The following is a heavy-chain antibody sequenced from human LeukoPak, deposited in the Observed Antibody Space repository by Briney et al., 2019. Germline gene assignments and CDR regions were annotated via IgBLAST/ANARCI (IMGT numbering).Heavy chain of an antibody. CDR3: VREGYYGPGSSPTFYFDS. CDR2: VSFQPNVQ. Sequence: GKSLRLSCVGSGFTFSTCVIHWVRQAPGKGLEWVAVVSFQPNVQYYADSAKGRFTISRDNSRSAVHLEMNSLRPDDTAVYYCVREGYYGPGSSPTFYFDSWGRGTLVTVSS. J-gene: IGHJ4*02. CDR1: GFTFSTCV. V-gene: IGHV3-30*04. D-gene: IGHD3-10*01.